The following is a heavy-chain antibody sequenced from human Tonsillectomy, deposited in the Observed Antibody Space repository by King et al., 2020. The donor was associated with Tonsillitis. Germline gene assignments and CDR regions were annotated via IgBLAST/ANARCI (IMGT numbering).Heavy chain of an antibody. V-gene: IGHV1-69*04. J-gene: IGHJ4*02. CDR1: GGTFSSYA. D-gene: IGHD3-10*01. CDR3: ARGKYNGSGSQGGTFDY. Sequence: QLVQSGAEVKKPGSSVKVSCKASGGTFSSYAISWVRQAPGQGLEWMGRIIPILGIANYAQKFQGRVTITADKSTSTAYMELSSLRSEDTAVYYCARGKYNGSGSQGGTFDYWGQGTLVTVSS. CDR2: IIPILGIA.